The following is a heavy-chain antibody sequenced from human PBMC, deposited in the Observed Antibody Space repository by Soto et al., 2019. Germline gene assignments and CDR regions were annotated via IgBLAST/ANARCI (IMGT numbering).Heavy chain of an antibody. CDR1: SFTFGDYA. Sequence: VQLVESGGGLVQPGRSLRLSCAASSFTFGDYAMHWVRQTPGKGLEWVSCISWDSGNIVYVDSVEGRFTISRDNAKNSLFLQMNSLRPEDTAFYYCTKGYTTSCFAHFEYWGQGALVTVSS. D-gene: IGHD2-2*01. J-gene: IGHJ4*02. V-gene: IGHV3-9*01. CDR3: TKGYTTSCFAHFEY. CDR2: ISWDSGNI.